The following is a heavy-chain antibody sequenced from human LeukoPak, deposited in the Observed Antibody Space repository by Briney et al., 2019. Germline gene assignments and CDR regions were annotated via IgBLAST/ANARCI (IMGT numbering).Heavy chain of an antibody. V-gene: IGHV4-39*07. J-gene: IGHJ6*03. CDR3: AKLGSFYYYMDV. CDR1: GGSISSSSYY. CDR2: IYYSGST. D-gene: IGHD3-16*01. Sequence: SETLSLTCTVSGGSISSSSYYWGWIRQPPGKGLEWIGSIYYSGSTYYNPSLKSRVTISVDTSKNQFSLKLSSVTAADTAVYYCAKLGSFYYYMDVWGKGTTVTVSS.